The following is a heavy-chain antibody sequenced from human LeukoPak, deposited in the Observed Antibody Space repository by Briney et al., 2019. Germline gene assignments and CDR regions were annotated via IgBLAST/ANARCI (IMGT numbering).Heavy chain of an antibody. V-gene: IGHV4-34*01. D-gene: IGHD4-17*01. CDR3: ARVVGCDYGGNHFDY. Sequence: SETLSLTCAVYGGSFSGYYWSWIRQPPGKGLEWIGEINHSGSTNYNPSLKSRVTISVDTSKNQFSLKLSSVTAADTAVYYCARVVGCDYGGNHFDYWGQGTLVTVSS. CDR2: INHSGST. J-gene: IGHJ4*02. CDR1: GGSFSGYY.